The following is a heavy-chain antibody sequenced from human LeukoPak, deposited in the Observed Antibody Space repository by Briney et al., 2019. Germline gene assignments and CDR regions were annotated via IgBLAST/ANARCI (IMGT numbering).Heavy chain of an antibody. Sequence: ASVKVSCKASGYTFTSYAMNWVRQAPGQGLEWMGWINTNTGNPTYARGFTGRFVFSLDTSVSTAYLQISSLKAEDTAVYYCARGLLTGYYDNWFDPWGQGTLVTVSS. D-gene: IGHD3-9*01. CDR2: INTNTGNP. CDR1: GYTFTSYA. CDR3: ARGLLTGYYDNWFDP. V-gene: IGHV7-4-1*02. J-gene: IGHJ5*02.